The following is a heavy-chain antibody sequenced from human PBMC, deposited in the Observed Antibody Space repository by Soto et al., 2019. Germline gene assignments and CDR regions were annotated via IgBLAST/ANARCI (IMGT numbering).Heavy chain of an antibody. V-gene: IGHV3-72*01. CDR1: GFTFSDHY. J-gene: IGHJ6*03. D-gene: IGHD6-13*01. CDR3: ARAGISSWRAYYYMDV. Sequence: PGGSLRLSCAASGFTFSDHYMDWVRQAPGKGLEWVGRTRNKANSYTTEYAASVKGRFTISRDDSKNSLYLQMNSLKTEDTAVYYCARAGISSWRAYYYMDVWGKGTTVTVSS. CDR2: TRNKANSYTT.